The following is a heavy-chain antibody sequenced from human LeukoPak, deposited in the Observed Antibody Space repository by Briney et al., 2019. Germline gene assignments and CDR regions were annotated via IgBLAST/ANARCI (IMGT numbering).Heavy chain of an antibody. V-gene: IGHV3-11*01. CDR2: ISSSGSTI. J-gene: IGHJ4*02. D-gene: IGHD3-10*01. CDR3: ARDQRAHMVRGVIED. Sequence: KSGGSLRLSCAASGFTFSDYYMSWIRQAPGKGLEWVSYISSSGSTIYYADSVKGRFTISRDNAKNSLYLQMNSLRAEDTAVYYCARDQRAHMVRGVIEDWGQGTLVTVSS. CDR1: GFTFSDYY.